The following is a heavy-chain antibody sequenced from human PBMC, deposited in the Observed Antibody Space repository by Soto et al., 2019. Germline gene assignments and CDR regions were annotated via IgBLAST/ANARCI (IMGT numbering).Heavy chain of an antibody. Sequence: ASVKVSCKASGYTFTSYAMHWVRQAPGQRLEWMGWINAGNGNTKYSQKFQGRVTITRDTSASTAYMELSSLRSEDTAVYYCARDRYSSGWYDYYYGMDVWGQGTTVTVYS. D-gene: IGHD6-19*01. CDR3: ARDRYSSGWYDYYYGMDV. J-gene: IGHJ6*02. V-gene: IGHV1-3*01. CDR1: GYTFTSYA. CDR2: INAGNGNT.